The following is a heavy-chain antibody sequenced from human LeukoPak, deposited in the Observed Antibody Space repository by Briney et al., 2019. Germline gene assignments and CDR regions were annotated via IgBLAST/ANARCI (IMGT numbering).Heavy chain of an antibody. D-gene: IGHD4-17*01. Sequence: ASVKVSCKASGYTFTSYGISWVRQAPGQGLEWMGWISAYNGNTNYAQKFQGRVTMTRDTSISTAYMELSRLRSDDTAVYYCASRATVTMAWGQGTLVTVSS. CDR3: ASRATVTMA. CDR2: ISAYNGNT. J-gene: IGHJ5*02. V-gene: IGHV1-18*01. CDR1: GYTFTSYG.